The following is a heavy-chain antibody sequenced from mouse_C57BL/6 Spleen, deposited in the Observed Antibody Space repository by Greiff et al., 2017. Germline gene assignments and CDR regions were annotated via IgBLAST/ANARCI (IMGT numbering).Heavy chain of an antibody. D-gene: IGHD2-1*01. V-gene: IGHV1-82*01. CDR2: IYPGDGDT. CDR3: AREDGKWYFDV. Sequence: VQLQQSGPELVKPGASVKISCKASGYAFSSSWMNWVKQRPGKGLEWIGRIYPGDGDTNYNGKFKGKATLTADKSSSTAYMQLSSLTSEDSAVYFCAREDGKWYFDVWGTGTTVTVSS. CDR1: GYAFSSSW. J-gene: IGHJ1*03.